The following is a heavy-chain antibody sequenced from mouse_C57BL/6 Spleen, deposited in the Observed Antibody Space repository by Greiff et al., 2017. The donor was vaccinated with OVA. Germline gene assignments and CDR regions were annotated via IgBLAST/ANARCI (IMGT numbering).Heavy chain of an antibody. J-gene: IGHJ4*01. CDR2: LYPGDGDT. CDR1: GYAFSSSW. V-gene: IGHV1-82*01. CDR3: ARNKGYAMDY. Sequence: VQLQQSGPELVKPGASVKISCKASGYAFSSSWMNWVKQRPGKGLEWIGRLYPGDGDTNYNGKFKGKATLTADKSSSTAYMQLSSLTSEDSAVYFCARNKGYAMDYWGQGTSVTVSS.